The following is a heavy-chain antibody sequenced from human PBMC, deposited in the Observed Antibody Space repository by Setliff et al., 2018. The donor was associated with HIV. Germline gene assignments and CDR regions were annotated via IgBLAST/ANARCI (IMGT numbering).Heavy chain of an antibody. Sequence: SGPTLVNPTETLTLTCTFSGFSLSTSGVGVGWIRQPPGKALEWLALIYWDDDKRYSPSLKSRLTVTKDTSKNQVVLTMTNMDPVDTATYYCAHGHPHSSSWYWGFFFDYWGQGTLVTVSS. CDR3: AHGHPHSSSWYWGFFFDY. CDR1: GFSLSTSGVG. CDR2: IYWDDDK. J-gene: IGHJ4*02. D-gene: IGHD6-13*01. V-gene: IGHV2-5*02.